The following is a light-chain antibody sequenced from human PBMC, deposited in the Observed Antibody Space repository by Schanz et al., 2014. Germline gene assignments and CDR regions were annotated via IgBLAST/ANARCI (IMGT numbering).Light chain of an antibody. CDR3: SSFTSSSTLL. V-gene: IGLV2-8*01. Sequence: QSALTQPPSASGSLGQSVTISCTGTSSDVGGYNYVSWYQQHPGKAPKLMIFGVSKRPSGVPDRFSGSKSGNTASLTISGLQAEDEADYYCSSFTSSSTLLFGGGTKLTVL. CDR1: SSDVGGYNY. CDR2: GVS. J-gene: IGLJ2*01.